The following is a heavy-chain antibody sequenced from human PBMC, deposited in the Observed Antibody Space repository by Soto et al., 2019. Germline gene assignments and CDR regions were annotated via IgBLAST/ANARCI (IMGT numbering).Heavy chain of an antibody. J-gene: IGHJ4*02. Sequence: GGSLRLSCVGSGFRFSNYGMHWVRQAPGKGLEWLAIISYDGSSKYYGDSAKGRFTVPRDNSGNTVYLQMKNLRPEDTAIYYCAKDGVSGSYSDYWGQGTRVTVSS. CDR1: GFRFSNYG. CDR3: AKDGVSGSYSDY. CDR2: ISYDGSSK. D-gene: IGHD1-26*01. V-gene: IGHV3-30*18.